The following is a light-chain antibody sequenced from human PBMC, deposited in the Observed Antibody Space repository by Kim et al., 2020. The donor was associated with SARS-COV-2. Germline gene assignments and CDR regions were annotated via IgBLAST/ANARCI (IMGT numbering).Light chain of an antibody. CDR1: RRAVGPYDR. CDR2: SVS. V-gene: IGLV2-18*02. J-gene: IGLJ2*01. Sequence: GPSVTISCTGTRRAVGPYDRVSWYQQSPGTAPNLLILSVSSRPSGVPDRFSGSKSGNTASLTISGLQAEDEADYYCSSYTTTNTLIFGGGTQLTVL. CDR3: SSYTTTNTLI.